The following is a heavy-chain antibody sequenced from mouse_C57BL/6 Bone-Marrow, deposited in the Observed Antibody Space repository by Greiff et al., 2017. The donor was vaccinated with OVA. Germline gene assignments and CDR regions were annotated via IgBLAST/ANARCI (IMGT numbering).Heavy chain of an antibody. CDR3: TRGYSNYYAMDY. CDR2: IDPETGGT. J-gene: IGHJ4*01. V-gene: IGHV1-15*01. Sequence: VQLQQSGAELVRPGASVTLSCKASGYTFTDYEMHWVKQTPVHGLEWIGAIDPETGGTAYNPKFKGKAILTADKYSSTAYMELRSLTSEYSAVYYCTRGYSNYYAMDYWGQGTSVTVSS. CDR1: GYTFTDYE. D-gene: IGHD2-5*01.